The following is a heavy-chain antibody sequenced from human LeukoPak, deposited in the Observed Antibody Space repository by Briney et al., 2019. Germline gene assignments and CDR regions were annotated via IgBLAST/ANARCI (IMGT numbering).Heavy chain of an antibody. J-gene: IGHJ4*02. CDR3: AREVSEGFDF. D-gene: IGHD3-22*01. V-gene: IGHV3-21*01. CDR2: FGTRSTSI. CDR1: GFTFSGYS. Sequence: GGSLRLSCAASGFTFSGYSMNWIRQAPGEGLEWVSSFGTRSTSIYHAGSVKGRFAISRDNAKNSLYLQMNSLRAEDTALYYCAREVSEGFDFWGQGTLVTVSS.